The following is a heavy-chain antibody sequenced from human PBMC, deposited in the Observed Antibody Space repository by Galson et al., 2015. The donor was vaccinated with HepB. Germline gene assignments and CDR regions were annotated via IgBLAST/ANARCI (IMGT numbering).Heavy chain of an antibody. CDR3: ARDVVPRGIHYVGMDV. V-gene: IGHV3-7*01. CDR2: VKYDGSAK. Sequence: SLRLSCAASEFTFSDYWMSWVRQAPRKGLEWVAQVKYDGSAKYYVDSAKGRFTISRDNAKNSLYLQMNRLRAEDTAVYYCARDVVPRGIHYVGMDVWGQGTTVTVS. J-gene: IGHJ6*02. D-gene: IGHD2-21*01. CDR1: EFTFSDYW.